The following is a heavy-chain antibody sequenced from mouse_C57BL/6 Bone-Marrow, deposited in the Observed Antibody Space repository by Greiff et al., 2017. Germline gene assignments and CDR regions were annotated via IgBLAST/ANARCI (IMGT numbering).Heavy chain of an antibody. CDR2: ISNGGGSN. CDR3: ARQEGFAY. Sequence: EVMLVESGGGLVQPGGSLKLSCAASGFTFSDYYMYWVRQTPEKRLEWVAYISNGGGSNYYPDTVKGRFTISRDNDKKTLYLQSSRLKSEDTAMYYGARQEGFAYWGQGTLVTVSA. V-gene: IGHV5-12*01. CDR1: GFTFSDYY. J-gene: IGHJ3*01.